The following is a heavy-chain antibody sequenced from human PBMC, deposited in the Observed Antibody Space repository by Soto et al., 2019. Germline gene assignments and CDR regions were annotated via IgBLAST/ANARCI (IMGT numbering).Heavy chain of an antibody. CDR2: IYHSGST. V-gene: IGHV4-31*03. J-gene: IGHJ4*02. CDR1: GDSLSSRGYY. Sequence: SETLSLTCTVSGDSLSSRGYYWTWIRQHPGKGLEWIGYIYHSGSTYYNPSLKSRLTISVDTSQNQFSLKLTSVTAADTAVYYCARGSPFCTSTSCYDQFDYWGQGTLVTVSS. CDR3: ARGSPFCTSTSCYDQFDY. D-gene: IGHD2-2*01.